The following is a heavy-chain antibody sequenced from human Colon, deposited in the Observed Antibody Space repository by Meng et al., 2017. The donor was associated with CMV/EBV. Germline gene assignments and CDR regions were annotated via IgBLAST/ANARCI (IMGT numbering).Heavy chain of an antibody. V-gene: IGHV4-59*01. CDR2: IYDSRTT. J-gene: IGHJ6*02. CDR1: GESISGNY. Sequence: GSLRLSCTVSGESISGNYWTWIRQSPGTGLEWIGYIYDSRTTNYSPSLKSRVTMSLDTSKNQFSLKLSSVTAADSAVYYCARDRPYSYYYFGLDVWGQGTTVTVSS. CDR3: ARDRPYSYYYFGLDV.